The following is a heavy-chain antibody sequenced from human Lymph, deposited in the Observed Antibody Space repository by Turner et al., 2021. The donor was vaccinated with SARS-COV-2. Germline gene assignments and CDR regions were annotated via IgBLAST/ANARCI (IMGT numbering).Heavy chain of an antibody. Sequence: QVQLVQSGAEVKKPGASVKVSCKAPGYTFTSYDINWVRQATGQGLEWRGRMNPNSGNTGYEQKFQGRVTMTRNTAISTAYMELSSLRSEDTAVYYCARGRYRGGGMDVWGQGTTVTVSS. J-gene: IGHJ6*02. CDR1: GYTFTSYD. CDR3: ARGRYRGGGMDV. CDR2: MNPNSGNT. D-gene: IGHD1-26*01. V-gene: IGHV1-8*02.